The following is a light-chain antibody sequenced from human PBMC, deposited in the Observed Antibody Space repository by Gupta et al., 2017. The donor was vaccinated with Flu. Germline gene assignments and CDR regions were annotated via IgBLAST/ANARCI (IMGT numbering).Light chain of an antibody. Sequence: GSVSTSHYPSWYQQNPGQAPRTLIYKTTIRSSGVPDRFSGSILGNTAALTSTGAQADDESVYYCLLYLGTVFHYVFGTGTKVTGL. V-gene: IGLV8-61*01. CDR3: LLYLGTVFHYV. J-gene: IGLJ1*01. CDR2: KTT. CDR1: GSVSTSHY.